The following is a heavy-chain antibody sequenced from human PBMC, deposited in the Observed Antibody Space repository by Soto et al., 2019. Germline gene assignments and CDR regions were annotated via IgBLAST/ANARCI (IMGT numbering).Heavy chain of an antibody. J-gene: IGHJ4*02. Sequence: GGSLRLSCAASGFTFSSYAMHWVRQAPGKGLEYVSVISSNGGSTYYANSVKGRFTISRDNSKNTLYLQMGSLRAEDMAVYYCARGGRGYEFDYWGQGTLVTVSS. CDR1: GFTFSSYA. CDR2: ISSNGGST. V-gene: IGHV3-64*01. D-gene: IGHD5-12*01. CDR3: ARGGRGYEFDY.